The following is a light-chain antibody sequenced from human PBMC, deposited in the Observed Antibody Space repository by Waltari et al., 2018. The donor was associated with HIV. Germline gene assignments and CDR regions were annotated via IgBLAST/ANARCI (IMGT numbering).Light chain of an antibody. CDR2: KAS. V-gene: IGKV1-5*03. J-gene: IGKJ1*01. Sequence: DIQMTQSPSTLSAPVGDSVTISCRASQSISRWLAWYQQNRGKATNVLVNKASTLASEVPLSSSCRASVTEFTLTITSLQPDDFSTYYFQHLNPFPLTCGQKTKVEL. CDR3: QHLNPFPLT. CDR1: QSISRW.